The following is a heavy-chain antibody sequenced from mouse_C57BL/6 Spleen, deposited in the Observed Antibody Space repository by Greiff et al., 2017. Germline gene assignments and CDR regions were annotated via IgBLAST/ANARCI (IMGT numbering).Heavy chain of an antibody. V-gene: IGHV3-6*01. CDR2: ISYDGSN. CDR3: ARGYSNPYYAMDY. J-gene: IGHJ4*01. CDR1: GYSITSGYY. D-gene: IGHD2-5*01. Sequence: EVKLEESGPGLVKPSQSLSLTCSVTGYSITSGYYWNWIRQFPGNKLEWMGYISYDGSNNYNPSLKNRISITRDTSKNQFFLKLNSVTTEDTATYYCARGYSNPYYAMDYWSQGTSVTVSS.